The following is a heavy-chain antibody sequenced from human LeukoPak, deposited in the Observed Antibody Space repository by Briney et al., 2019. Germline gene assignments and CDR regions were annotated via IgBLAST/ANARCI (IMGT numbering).Heavy chain of an antibody. CDR3: ARDSGSYYSDYYYGMDV. V-gene: IGHV3-74*01. D-gene: IGHD1-26*01. J-gene: IGHJ6*02. Sequence: PGGSLRLSCAASGFTFSSYWMHWVRQAPGKGLVWVSRINSDGSSTSYADSVKGRFTTSRDNAKNTLYLQMNSLRAEDTAVYYCARDSGSYYSDYYYGMDVWGQGTTVTVSS. CDR1: GFTFSSYW. CDR2: INSDGSST.